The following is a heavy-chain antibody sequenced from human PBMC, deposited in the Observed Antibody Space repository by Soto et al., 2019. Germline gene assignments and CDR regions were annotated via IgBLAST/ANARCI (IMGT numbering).Heavy chain of an antibody. J-gene: IGHJ5*02. CDR3: ARHTGRGIAARMGWFDP. V-gene: IGHV4-39*01. CDR2: IYYSGST. CDR1: GGSISSSSYY. Sequence: SETLSLTCTVSGGSISSSSYYWGWIRQPPGKGLEWIGSIYYSGSTYYNPSLKSRVTISVDTSKKQFSLKLSSVTAEDKAVYYCARHTGRGIAARMGWFDPWGQGTMVTVYS. D-gene: IGHD6-6*01.